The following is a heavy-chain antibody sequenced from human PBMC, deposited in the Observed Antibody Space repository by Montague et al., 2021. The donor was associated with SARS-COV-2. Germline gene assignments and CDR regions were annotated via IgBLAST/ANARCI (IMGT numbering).Heavy chain of an antibody. Sequence: SETLSLTCTVSGGSISSRSYYWVWIRQRPGKGLEWIGSIYYSRSTYYNPSLKSRVTISVDTSKNQFSLKLSSVTAADTAVYYCARLRGDYGGTYDTFDIWGQGTMVTASS. J-gene: IGHJ3*02. CDR1: GGSISSRSYY. CDR2: IYYSRST. D-gene: IGHD4-23*01. CDR3: ARLRGDYGGTYDTFDI. V-gene: IGHV4-39*01.